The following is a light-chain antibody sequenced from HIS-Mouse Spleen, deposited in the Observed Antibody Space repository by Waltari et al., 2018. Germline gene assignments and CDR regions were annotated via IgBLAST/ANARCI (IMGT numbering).Light chain of an antibody. J-gene: IGLJ3*02. V-gene: IGLV2-14*03. CDR2: DVS. Sequence: QSALTQPASVSGSPGQSITISCTGTSSDVGGYNYVSWYQQHPGKAPKLTIYDVSNRRSGVSNRFSGSKSGNTASLTSSGLQAEDEADYYCSSYTSSSTLGVFGGGTKLTVL. CDR1: SSDVGGYNY. CDR3: SSYTSSSTLGV.